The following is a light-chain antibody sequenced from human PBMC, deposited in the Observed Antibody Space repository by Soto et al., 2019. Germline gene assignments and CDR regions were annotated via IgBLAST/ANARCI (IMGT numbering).Light chain of an antibody. J-gene: IGKJ4*01. CDR1: QGISIY. Sequence: DIQMTQSPSTLSASVGDRVTITCRASQGISIYLGWYQQKPGKAPNLLIYDASTLHSGVPSRFSGGGSGTDFTLTISSLQPEDFATYYCQQVNVYPSTFGGGTKVDIK. V-gene: IGKV1-9*01. CDR3: QQVNVYPST. CDR2: DAS.